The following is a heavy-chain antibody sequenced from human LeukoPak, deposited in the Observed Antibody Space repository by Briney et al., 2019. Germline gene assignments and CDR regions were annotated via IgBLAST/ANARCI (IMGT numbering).Heavy chain of an antibody. CDR1: GYTFTGYY. J-gene: IGHJ6*02. CDR3: ARTRLGDYGMDV. D-gene: IGHD3-16*01. V-gene: IGHV1-2*04. Sequence: ASVKVSCKASGYTFTGYYMHWVRQAPGQGLEWMGWINPNSGGTNYARKFQGWVTMTRDTSISTAYMELSRLRSDDTAVYYCARTRLGDYGMDVWGQGTTVTVSS. CDR2: INPNSGGT.